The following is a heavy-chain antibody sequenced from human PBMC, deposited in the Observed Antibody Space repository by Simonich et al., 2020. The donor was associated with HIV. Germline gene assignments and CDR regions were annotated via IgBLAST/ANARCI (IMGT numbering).Heavy chain of an antibody. D-gene: IGHD2-2*01. CDR2: INSSSSYI. J-gene: IGHJ4*02. Sequence: EVQLVESGGGLVKPGGSLRLSCAASGFTFSSYSMNWVRQAPGKGLEWVSSINSSSSYIYYADSVKGRFTISRDNAKNSLYRQMNSLRAEDTAVYYCARDGRKGSSTSCSDYWGQGTLVTVSS. V-gene: IGHV3-21*01. CDR1: GFTFSSYS. CDR3: ARDGRKGSSTSCSDY.